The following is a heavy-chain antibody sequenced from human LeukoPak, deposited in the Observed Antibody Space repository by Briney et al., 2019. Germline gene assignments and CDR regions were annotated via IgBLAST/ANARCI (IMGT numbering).Heavy chain of an antibody. V-gene: IGHV3-15*01. J-gene: IGHJ4*02. CDR3: ITDPLGGIMITFGGFF. CDR1: GFTFTNTW. Sequence: GGSLRLSCAASGFTFTNTWMSWVRQAPGKGLEWVGRIKSKIDGGTTDYAAPVKGRFTISRDDSRNQSYLQMNRLKIEDTAMYYCITDPLGGIMITFGGFFWGQGILVTVSS. CDR2: IKSKIDGGTT. D-gene: IGHD3-16*01.